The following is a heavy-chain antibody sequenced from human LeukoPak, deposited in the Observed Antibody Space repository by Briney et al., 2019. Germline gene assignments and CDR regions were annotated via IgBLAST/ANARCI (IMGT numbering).Heavy chain of an antibody. CDR1: GYTFTSYD. D-gene: IGHD3-10*01. Sequence: ASVKVSCKASGYTFTSYDINWVRQASGQGLEWMGWMNSNSGNTGYAQKFQGRVTMNRNTPIRTAYMEMRSLRFEDTAVYYCARASYYYGSGSYYKTLGGAYYYYYMDVWGKGTTVTISS. CDR2: MNSNSGNT. CDR3: ARASYYYGSGSYYKTLGGAYYYYYMDV. J-gene: IGHJ6*03. V-gene: IGHV1-8*01.